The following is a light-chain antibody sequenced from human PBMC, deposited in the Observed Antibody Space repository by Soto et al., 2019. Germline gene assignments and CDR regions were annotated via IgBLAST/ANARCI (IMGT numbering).Light chain of an antibody. J-gene: IGLJ1*01. CDR1: TSDIGTNA. CDR2: TNN. Sequence: QSVLTQPPSASGSPGQRVIVSCSGSTSDIGTNAVNWYQHLPGTAPKLLIYTNNQRPSGVPDRFSGSKSGTSASLAISGLQSEDEADYYCATWHDSFYVFGTGTKPTVL. CDR3: ATWHDSFYV. V-gene: IGLV1-44*01.